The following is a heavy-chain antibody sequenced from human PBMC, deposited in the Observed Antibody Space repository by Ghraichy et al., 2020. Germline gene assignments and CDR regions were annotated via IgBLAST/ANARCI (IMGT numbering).Heavy chain of an antibody. CDR2: VHYRGST. CDR1: GGSVSSVSYS. J-gene: IGHJ6*02. D-gene: IGHD2-8*01. V-gene: IGHV4-61*01. CDR3: ARATNPNFYSYYAMDV. Sequence: SETPSLTCTVSGGSVSSVSYSWIWIRQPPGKGLEWIGYVHYRGSTNYNPSLRSRLTVSVDTSKNQISLNLRSVTAADAAVYYCARATNPNFYSYYAMDVWGQGTTVTVSS.